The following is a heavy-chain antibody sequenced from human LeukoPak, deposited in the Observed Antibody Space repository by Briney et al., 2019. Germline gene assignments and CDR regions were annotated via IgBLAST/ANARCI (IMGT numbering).Heavy chain of an antibody. J-gene: IGHJ5*02. CDR3: ARDLEYHPGGFDP. D-gene: IGHD2-2*01. CDR1: GGSISSYY. CDR2: IYYSGST. Sequence: SETLSLTCTVSGGSISSYYWSWIRQPPGKGLEWIGYIYYSGSTNYNPSLKSRVTISVDTSKNQFSLKLSSVTAADTAVYYCARDLEYHPGGFDPWGRGTLVTVSS. V-gene: IGHV4-59*01.